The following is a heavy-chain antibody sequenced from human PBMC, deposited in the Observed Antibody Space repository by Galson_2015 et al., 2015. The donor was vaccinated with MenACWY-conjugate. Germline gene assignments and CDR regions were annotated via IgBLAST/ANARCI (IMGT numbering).Heavy chain of an antibody. J-gene: IGHJ4*02. D-gene: IGHD3-16*01. CDR2: IKSKADGESI. Sequence: SLRLSCAVSDFTFSNAWMSWVRQAPGKGLEWVGRIKSKADGESIDYAAHVKGRFTVSRDDTKSKLYLQMNSLKSEDAGVYYCTVDRMSGGARWWFNYWGQGTLVTVSS. CDR3: TVDRMSGGARWWFNY. CDR1: DFTFSNAW. V-gene: IGHV3-15*01.